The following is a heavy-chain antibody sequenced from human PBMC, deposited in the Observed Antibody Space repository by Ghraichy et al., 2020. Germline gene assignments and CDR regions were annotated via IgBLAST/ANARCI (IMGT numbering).Heavy chain of an antibody. J-gene: IGHJ4*02. CDR1: GFTFSSYS. D-gene: IGHD3-10*01. Sequence: GESLNISCAASGFTFSSYSMNWVRQALGKGLEWVSYISSSSSTIYYADSVKGRFTISRDNAKNSLYLQMNSLRDEDTAVYYCARGSRRALDYWGQGTLVTVSS. CDR3: ARGSRRALDY. V-gene: IGHV3-48*02. CDR2: ISSSSSTI.